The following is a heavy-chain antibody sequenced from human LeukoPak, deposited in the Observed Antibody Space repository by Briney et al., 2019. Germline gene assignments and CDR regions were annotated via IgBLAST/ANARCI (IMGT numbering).Heavy chain of an antibody. D-gene: IGHD3-22*01. CDR2: IDPSDSYT. CDR3: ASYYYDSSGYDSLIDY. V-gene: IGHV5-10-1*01. Sequence: GESLKISCQGSGYSFTSYWISWVRQMPGKGLEWMGRIDPSDSYTNYSPSFQGHVTISADKSISTAYLQWSSLKASDTAMYYCASYYYDSSGYDSLIDYWGQGTLVTVSP. CDR1: GYSFTSYW. J-gene: IGHJ4*02.